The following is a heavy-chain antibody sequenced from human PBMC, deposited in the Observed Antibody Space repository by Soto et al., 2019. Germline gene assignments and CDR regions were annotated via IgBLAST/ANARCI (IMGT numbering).Heavy chain of an antibody. V-gene: IGHV3-11*01. CDR1: GFTFSDYY. CDR2: ISSSGSTI. CDR3: ASMTCSGGSCYSGAWFDP. Sequence: ESGGGLVKPGGSLRLSCAASGFTFSDYYMSWIRQAPGKGLEWVSYISSSGSTIYYADSVKGRFTISRDNAKNSLYLQMNSLRAEDTAVYYCASMTCSGGSCYSGAWFDPWGQGTLVTVSS. D-gene: IGHD2-15*01. J-gene: IGHJ5*02.